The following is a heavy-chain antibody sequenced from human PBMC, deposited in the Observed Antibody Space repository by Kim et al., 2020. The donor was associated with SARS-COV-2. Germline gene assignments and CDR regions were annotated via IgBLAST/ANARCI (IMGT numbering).Heavy chain of an antibody. CDR3: VREGARGNDLIYWYFDL. CDR1: GFRFSNYA. Sequence: GGSLRLSCAASGFRFSNYAMGWVRQGPGKGLEWVASVSGGGVTIFYGESVKGRFIITRENSRNTLHLQMNSLRAEDTAVYYCVREGARGNDLIYWYFDLWGRGRLVTV. V-gene: IGHV3-23*01. CDR2: VSGGGVTI. D-gene: IGHD5-12*01. J-gene: IGHJ2*01.